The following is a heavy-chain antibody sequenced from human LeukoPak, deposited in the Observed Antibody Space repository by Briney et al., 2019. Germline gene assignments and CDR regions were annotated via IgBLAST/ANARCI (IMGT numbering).Heavy chain of an antibody. V-gene: IGHV1-69*10. CDR1: GGTFSSYA. CDR3: ARDRITMVRGVIITAQYYYYYGMDV. J-gene: IGHJ6*02. CDR2: XXXXXXXX. Sequence: SVKLSCKASGGTFSSYAISWVRQAPGQGLEWXXXXXXXXXXXXYAQKFQGRVTITADXSTSTAYMELSSLRSEDTAVYYCARDRITMVRGVIITAQYYYYYGMDVWGQGTTVTVSS. D-gene: IGHD3-10*01.